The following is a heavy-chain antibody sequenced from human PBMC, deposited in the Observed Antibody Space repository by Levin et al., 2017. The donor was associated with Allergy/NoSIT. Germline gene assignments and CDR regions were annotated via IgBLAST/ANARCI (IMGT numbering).Heavy chain of an antibody. CDR2: INPKTGGT. J-gene: IGHJ5*02. D-gene: IGHD3-10*01. Sequence: VASVKVSCKASGYIFANYYMHWVRQAPGQGLEWMGWINPKTGGTNYAQKFQGRVSMTRDTSMSTAYLEVKNLRSDDTAVYYCARDGQTSWFGESLRNWFDPWGQGTLVTVSS. V-gene: IGHV1-2*02. CDR3: ARDGQTSWFGESLRNWFDP. CDR1: GYIFANYY.